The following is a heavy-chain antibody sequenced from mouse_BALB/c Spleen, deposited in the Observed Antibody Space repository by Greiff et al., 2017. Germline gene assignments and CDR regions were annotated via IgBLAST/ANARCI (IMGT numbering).Heavy chain of an antibody. CDR3: HVSITTISWYFDV. D-gene: IGHD1-1*01. CDR1: GYPFTTYP. V-gene: IGHV1-47*01. J-gene: IGHJ1*01. Sequence: QVQLQQSGAELVEPGASVKMSCKAFGYPFTTYPIEWMKQNHGKSLEWIGNFHPYNDDTKYNEKFKGKAKLTVEKSSSTVYLELSRLTSDDSAVYYCHVSITTISWYFDVWGAGTTVTVSS. CDR2: FHPYNDDT.